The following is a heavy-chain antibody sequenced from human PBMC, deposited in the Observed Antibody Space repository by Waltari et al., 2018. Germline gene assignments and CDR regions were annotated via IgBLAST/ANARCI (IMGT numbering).Heavy chain of an antibody. CDR3: ARLTVVGATRWFEP. D-gene: IGHD1-26*01. CDR2: IFYSGST. Sequence: QLQLQESGPGLVKPSVTLSLTCSVSGDSINISKYYWAWIRQPPGKGLESIGSIFYSGSTYHNPSLKSRVTMSVDTSRNEFYLKLKSVTAADTATYYCARLTVVGATRWFEPWGQGTQVSVSS. J-gene: IGHJ5*02. CDR1: GDSINISKYY. V-gene: IGHV4-39*01.